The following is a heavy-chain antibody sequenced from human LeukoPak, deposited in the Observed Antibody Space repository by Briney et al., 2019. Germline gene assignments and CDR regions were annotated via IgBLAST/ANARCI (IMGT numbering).Heavy chain of an antibody. Sequence: AASVKVSCKASGGTFSSYAISWVRQAPGQGLEWMGWINTNTGNPTYAQGFTGRFVFSLDTSVSTAYLQISSLKAEDTAVYYCAREMRYYDSSGYPGHWGQGTLVTVSS. CDR3: AREMRYYDSSGYPGH. D-gene: IGHD3-22*01. CDR1: GGTFSSYA. V-gene: IGHV7-4-1*02. CDR2: INTNTGNP. J-gene: IGHJ4*02.